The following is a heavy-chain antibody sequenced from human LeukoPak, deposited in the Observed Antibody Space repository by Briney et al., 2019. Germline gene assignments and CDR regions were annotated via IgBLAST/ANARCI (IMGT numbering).Heavy chain of an antibody. CDR3: ARDQCTSTSCYGYNWFDP. CDR2: INTDGSST. J-gene: IGHJ5*02. CDR1: GFTFSSYW. Sequence: GGSLRLSCAASGFTFSSYWMHWVRQAPGKGLVWVSRINTDGSSTNYADSVKGRFTISRDNAKNTLYLQMNSLRAEDTAVYYCARDQCTSTSCYGYNWFDPWGQGTLVTVSS. V-gene: IGHV3-74*01. D-gene: IGHD2-2*01.